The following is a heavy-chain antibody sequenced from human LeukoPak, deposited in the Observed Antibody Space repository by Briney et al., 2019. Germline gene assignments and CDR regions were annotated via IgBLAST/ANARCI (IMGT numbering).Heavy chain of an antibody. D-gene: IGHD3-10*01. Sequence: PSETLSLTCTVSGGSISSYYWSWIRQPPGKGLEWIGYIYYSGSTNYNPSLKSRVTISVDTSKNQFSLKLSSVTAADTAVYYCARDNYVEYYGSGANWLDPWGQGTLVTVSS. CDR3: ARDNYVEYYGSGANWLDP. CDR1: GGSISSYY. CDR2: IYYSGST. J-gene: IGHJ5*02. V-gene: IGHV4-59*01.